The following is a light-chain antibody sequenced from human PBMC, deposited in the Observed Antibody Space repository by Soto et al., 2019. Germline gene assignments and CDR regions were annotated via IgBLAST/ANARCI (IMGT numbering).Light chain of an antibody. CDR3: QQFNSYPIT. Sequence: DIQLTQSPCFLSASVGDRVTITCRASQGISSNLAWYQQKPWKAPKLLIYAASTLQSVVPSRFSGIGSWTELTLTISSLQPEDFATYYCQQFNSYPITFVQGTRLKIK. CDR1: QGISSN. V-gene: IGKV1-9*01. J-gene: IGKJ5*01. CDR2: AAS.